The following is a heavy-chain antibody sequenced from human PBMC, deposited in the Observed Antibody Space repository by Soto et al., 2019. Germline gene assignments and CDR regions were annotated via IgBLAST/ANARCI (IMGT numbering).Heavy chain of an antibody. D-gene: IGHD2-15*01. Sequence: PGESLKISCKGSGYTFTSYWIGWVRQMPGEGLEWMGVIYPSDSDISYSPSFQGKVTISADKSITTAYLQWSSLKAADTAMYYCVRSGTSSGRFSDYWGQGTLVTVSS. CDR1: GYTFTSYW. CDR3: VRSGTSSGRFSDY. V-gene: IGHV5-51*01. J-gene: IGHJ4*02. CDR2: IYPSDSDI.